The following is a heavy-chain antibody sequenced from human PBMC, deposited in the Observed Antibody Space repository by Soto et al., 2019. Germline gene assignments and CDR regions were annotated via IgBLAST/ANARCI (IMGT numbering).Heavy chain of an antibody. V-gene: IGHV3-13*01. CDR3: ARGRQNIVATIIDY. D-gene: IGHD5-12*01. CDR1: GFTFSSYD. J-gene: IGHJ4*02. Sequence: EVQLVESGGGLVQPGGSLRLSCAASGFTFSSYDMHWVRQATGKGLEWVSAIGTAGDTYYPGSVKGRFTISRENAKNSLYLQMNSLRAGDTAVYYCARGRQNIVATIIDYWGQGTLVTVSS. CDR2: IGTAGDT.